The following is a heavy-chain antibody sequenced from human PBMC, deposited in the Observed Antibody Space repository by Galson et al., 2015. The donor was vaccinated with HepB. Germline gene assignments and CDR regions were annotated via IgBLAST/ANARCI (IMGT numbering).Heavy chain of an antibody. Sequence: TLSLTCTVSGGSISSGGYYWSWIRQHPGKGLEWIGYIYYSGSTYYNPSLKSRVTISVDTSKNQFSLKLSSVTAADTAVYYCARETPPLGYSYGYAWFDPWGQGTLVTVSS. V-gene: IGHV4-31*03. CDR3: ARETPPLGYSYGYAWFDP. CDR2: IYYSGST. CDR1: GGSISSGGYY. J-gene: IGHJ5*02. D-gene: IGHD5-18*01.